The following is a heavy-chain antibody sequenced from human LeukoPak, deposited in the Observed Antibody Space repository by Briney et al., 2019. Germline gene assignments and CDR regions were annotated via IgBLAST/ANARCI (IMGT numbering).Heavy chain of an antibody. CDR1: GGSISSGGYY. CDR3: ARGQYYYGSGRIQVGAFDI. Sequence: SETLSLTCTVSGGSISSGGYYWSWIRQHPGKGLEWIGYIYYSGSTYYNPSLKSRVTISVDTSKNQFSLKLSSVTAADTAVYYCARGQYYYGSGRIQVGAFDIWGQGTMVTVSS. CDR2: IYYSGST. V-gene: IGHV4-31*03. J-gene: IGHJ3*02. D-gene: IGHD3-10*01.